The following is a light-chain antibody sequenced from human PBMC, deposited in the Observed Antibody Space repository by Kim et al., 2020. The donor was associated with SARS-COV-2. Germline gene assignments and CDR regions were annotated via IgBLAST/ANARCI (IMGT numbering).Light chain of an antibody. V-gene: IGKV1-8*01. CDR2: AAS. CDR3: QQYYIYPLT. Sequence: ASAGDRVTITCRASQGISSYLAWYQQKPGKAPKRLIYAASTLQSGVPSRFSGSGSGTVFTLTISYLQSEDFATYYCQQYYIYPLTFGGGTKVDIK. CDR1: QGISSY. J-gene: IGKJ4*01.